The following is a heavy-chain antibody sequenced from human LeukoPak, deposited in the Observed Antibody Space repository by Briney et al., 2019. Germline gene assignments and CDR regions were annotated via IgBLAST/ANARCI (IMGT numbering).Heavy chain of an antibody. Sequence: SETLSLTCIVSGNSITSDFWSWIRQSPGKRLKWIGYINYSGRSEYDPSLKSRVTISVDRSRKRVSLKMRSVTAADTAVYYCARLDCLSDECYNYWAVGALVTVSS. V-gene: IGHV4-59*08. J-gene: IGHJ4*02. CDR3: ARLDCLSDECYNY. D-gene: IGHD2-21*01. CDR1: GNSITSDF. CDR2: INYSGRS.